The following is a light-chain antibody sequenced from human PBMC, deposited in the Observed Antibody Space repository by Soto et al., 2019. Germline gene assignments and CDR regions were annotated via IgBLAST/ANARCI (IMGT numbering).Light chain of an antibody. CDR2: EVT. CDR3: SSYTSSVTLV. CDR1: SRDIGFFNY. J-gene: IGLJ3*02. V-gene: IGLV2-14*01. Sequence: QSALTQPASVSGSPGQSITISCTGTSRDIGFFNYVSWYQQFPGNAPKLIIFEVTNRPSGVSNRFSGSKSGNTASLTISGLQAEDEADYYCSSYTSSVTLVFGGGTKLTVL.